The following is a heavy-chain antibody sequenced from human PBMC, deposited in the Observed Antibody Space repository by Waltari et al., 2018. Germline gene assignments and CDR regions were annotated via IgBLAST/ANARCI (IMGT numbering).Heavy chain of an antibody. D-gene: IGHD6-13*01. CDR3: ARSEQLQYYFDY. CDR2: ISSSSSYI. CDR1: GFTFSSFS. V-gene: IGHV3-21*01. J-gene: IGHJ4*02. Sequence: EVQLVESGGGLVKPGGSLRLSCAASGFTFSSFSMNWVRQAPGKGLEWVSSISSSSSYIYYADSVKGRFTISRDNAKNSLYLQMNSLRAEDTAVYYCARSEQLQYYFDYWGQGTLVTVSS.